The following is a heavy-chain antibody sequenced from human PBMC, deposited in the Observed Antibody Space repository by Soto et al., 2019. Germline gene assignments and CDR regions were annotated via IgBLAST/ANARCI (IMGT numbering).Heavy chain of an antibody. Sequence: GASVKFSWKASGYTFTSYYMHWVRQAPGQGLEWMGIINPSGGSTSYAQKFQGRVTMTRDTSTSTVYMELSSLRSEDTAVYYCARGRLIVVVAATRDYYGMDVWG. CDR3: ARGRLIVVVAATRDYYGMDV. CDR2: INPSGGST. V-gene: IGHV1-46*01. J-gene: IGHJ6*02. D-gene: IGHD2-15*01. CDR1: GYTFTSYY.